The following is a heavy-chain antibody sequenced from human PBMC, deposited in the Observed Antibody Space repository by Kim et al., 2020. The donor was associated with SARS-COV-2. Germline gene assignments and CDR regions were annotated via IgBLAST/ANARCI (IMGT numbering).Heavy chain of an antibody. CDR2: INHSGST. V-gene: IGHV4-34*01. CDR1: GGSFSGYY. J-gene: IGHJ6*02. Sequence: SETLSLTCAVYGGSFSGYYWSWIRQPPGKGLEWIGEINHSGSTNYNPSLKSRVTISVDTSKNQFSLKLSSVTAADTAVYYCARGRPRGVINYYYYGMDVWGQGTTVTVSS. D-gene: IGHD3-10*01. CDR3: ARGRPRGVINYYYYGMDV.